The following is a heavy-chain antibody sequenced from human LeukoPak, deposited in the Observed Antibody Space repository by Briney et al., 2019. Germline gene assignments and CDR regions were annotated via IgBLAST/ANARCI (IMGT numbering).Heavy chain of an antibody. J-gene: IGHJ4*02. CDR2: IYNSGSS. D-gene: IGHD2-15*01. CDR1: GGSISSYY. Sequence: PSETLSLTCTVSGGSISSYYWTWIRQPPGKGLEWIGYIYNSGSSSYNPSLKSRVTISVDTSKNQFSLKLSSVTAADTAVYYCARRGGYYFDYWGQGTLVTVSS. V-gene: IGHV4-59*01. CDR3: ARRGGYYFDY.